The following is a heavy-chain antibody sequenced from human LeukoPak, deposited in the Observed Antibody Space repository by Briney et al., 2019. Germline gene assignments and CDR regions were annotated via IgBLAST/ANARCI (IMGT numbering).Heavy chain of an antibody. CDR2: IIPIFGTA. V-gene: IGHV1-69*01. Sequence: SVKVSCKASGGTFSSYAISWVRQAPGQGLEWMGGIIPIFGTANYAQKFQGRVTTTADESTSTAYMELSSLRSEDTAVYYCAREGHAYCSGGSCYFNWFDPWGQGTLVTVSS. CDR3: AREGHAYCSGGSCYFNWFDP. CDR1: GGTFSSYA. D-gene: IGHD2-15*01. J-gene: IGHJ5*02.